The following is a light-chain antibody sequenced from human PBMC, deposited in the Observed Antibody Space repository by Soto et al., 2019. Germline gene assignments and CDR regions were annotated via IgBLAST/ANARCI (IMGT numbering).Light chain of an antibody. CDR1: QGISSY. CDR2: AAS. Sequence: AIRMTQSPSSFSASTGDRVTITCRASQGISSYLAWYQQKPGKAPKLLIYAASTLQSGVPSRFSGSGSGTDFTLTISCLQSDDFATYYCQQYETFSGTFGPGTKVDI. V-gene: IGKV1-8*01. CDR3: QQYETFSGT. J-gene: IGKJ1*01.